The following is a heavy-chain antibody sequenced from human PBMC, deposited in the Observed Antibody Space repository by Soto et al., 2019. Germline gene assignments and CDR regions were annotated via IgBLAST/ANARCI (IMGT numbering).Heavy chain of an antibody. CDR3: ARGPVGATRAYFDY. J-gene: IGHJ4*02. Sequence: GGSLRLSCAASGFTFSSYAMHWVRQAPGKGLEWVAVISYDGSNKYYADSVKGRFTISRDNSKNTLYLQMNSLRAEDTAVYYCARGPVGATRAYFDYGGQGTLVTVS. V-gene: IGHV3-30-3*01. D-gene: IGHD1-26*01. CDR1: GFTFSSYA. CDR2: ISYDGSNK.